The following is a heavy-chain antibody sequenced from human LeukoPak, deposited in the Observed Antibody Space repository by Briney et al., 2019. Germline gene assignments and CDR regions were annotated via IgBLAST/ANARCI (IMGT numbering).Heavy chain of an antibody. V-gene: IGHV3-48*03. CDR1: GGSISSSN. Sequence: GTLSLTCAVSGGSISSSNWWSWVRPPPGKGLEWVSYISGSGSTIYYADSVKGRFTISRDNAKNSLYLQMNSLRAEDTAVYYCAREGLRSVDYWGQGTLVTVSS. D-gene: IGHD4-17*01. CDR2: ISGSGSTI. CDR3: AREGLRSVDY. J-gene: IGHJ4*02.